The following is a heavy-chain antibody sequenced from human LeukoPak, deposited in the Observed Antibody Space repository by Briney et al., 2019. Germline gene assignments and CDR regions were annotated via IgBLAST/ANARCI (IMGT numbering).Heavy chain of an antibody. Sequence: PSETLSLTCTVSGGSISSGSYYWSWIRQPAGKGLEWIGRIYTSGGTNYNPSLKSRVTISVDTSKNQFSLKLSSVTAADTAVYYCARAQQWLGFDYWGQGTLVTVSS. CDR1: GGSISSGSYY. CDR2: IYTSGGT. J-gene: IGHJ4*02. V-gene: IGHV4-61*02. CDR3: ARAQQWLGFDY. D-gene: IGHD6-19*01.